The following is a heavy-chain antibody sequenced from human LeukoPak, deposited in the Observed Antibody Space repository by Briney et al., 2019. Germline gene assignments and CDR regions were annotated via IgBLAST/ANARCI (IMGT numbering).Heavy chain of an antibody. D-gene: IGHD2-15*01. CDR2: IGESGGST. CDR1: GFAFSSYG. J-gene: IGHJ6*03. V-gene: IGHV3-23*01. CDR3: ARYCSGGSCYIGLNYYYMDV. Sequence: GGSLRLSCAASGFAFSSYGMSWVRQAPGKGLEWVATIGESGGSTYYADSVKGRFTISRDNSKNTLYLQMNSLRAEDTAVYYCARYCSGGSCYIGLNYYYMDVWGKGTTVTISS.